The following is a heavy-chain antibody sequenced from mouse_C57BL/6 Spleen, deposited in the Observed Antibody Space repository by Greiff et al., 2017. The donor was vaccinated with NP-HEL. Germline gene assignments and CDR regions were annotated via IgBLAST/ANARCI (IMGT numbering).Heavy chain of an antibody. J-gene: IGHJ2*01. CDR3: TGGILRGLDY. D-gene: IGHD1-1*01. CDR1: GFTFSNYW. CDR2: IRLKSDNYAT. V-gene: IGHV6-3*01. Sequence: EVKLMESGGGLVQPGGSMKLSCVASGFTFSNYWMNWVRQSPEKGLEWVAQIRLKSDNYATHYAESVKGRFTISRDDSKSSVYLQMNNLRAEDTGIYYCTGGILRGLDYWGKGTTLTVSS.